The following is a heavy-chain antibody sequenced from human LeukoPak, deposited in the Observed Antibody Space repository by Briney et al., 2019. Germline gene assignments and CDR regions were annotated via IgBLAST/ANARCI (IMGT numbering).Heavy chain of an antibody. CDR1: GYSFTNYW. V-gene: IGHV5-51*01. J-gene: IGHJ4*02. Sequence: GESLKISCKGSGYSFTNYWIGWVRQMPGKGLEWMGIIYPGDSDTRYSPSFQGQVTISADKSISTAYLQWSSLKASDTAMYYCACSNGWITFGGVIVPRELDYWGQGTLVTVSS. D-gene: IGHD3-16*02. CDR2: IYPGDSDT. CDR3: ACSNGWITFGGVIVPRELDY.